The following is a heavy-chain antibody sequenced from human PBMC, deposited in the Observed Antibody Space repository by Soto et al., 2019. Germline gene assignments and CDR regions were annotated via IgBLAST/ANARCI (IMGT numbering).Heavy chain of an antibody. CDR1: GGSISSSTYY. CDR2: IYYSGSA. CDR3: ARHGVDYGDYASYYYYGMDV. J-gene: IGHJ6*02. V-gene: IGHV4-39*01. D-gene: IGHD4-17*01. Sequence: QLQLQESGPGLVKPSETLSFTCTVSGGSISSSTYYWGWIRQPPGKGLEWIGMIYYSGSAYYNPSLKSRVTISIDTSKNQFSLRLSSVTAADTAVYYCARHGVDYGDYASYYYYGMDVWGRGTTVTVSS.